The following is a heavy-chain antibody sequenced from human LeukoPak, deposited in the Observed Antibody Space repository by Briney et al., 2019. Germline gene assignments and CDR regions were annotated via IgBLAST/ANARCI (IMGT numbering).Heavy chain of an antibody. CDR2: ISSSSSYI. Sequence: GGSLRLSCAASGFTFSSYSMNWVRQAPGKGLEWVSSISSSSSYIYYADSVKSRFTISRDNAKNSLYLQTNSLRAEDTAVYYCAGDCSSTSCYIRGYSYGRPLDYWGQGTLVTVSS. J-gene: IGHJ4*02. V-gene: IGHV3-21*01. CDR1: GFTFSSYS. D-gene: IGHD2-2*02. CDR3: AGDCSSTSCYIRGYSYGRPLDY.